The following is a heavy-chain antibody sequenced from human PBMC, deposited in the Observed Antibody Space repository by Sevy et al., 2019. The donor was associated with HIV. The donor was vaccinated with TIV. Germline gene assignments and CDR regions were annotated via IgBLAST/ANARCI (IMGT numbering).Heavy chain of an antibody. CDR2: MNPSRGNT. Sequence: ASVKVSCRTSGYTFTTYDINWVRQATGQGIEWMGWMNPSRGNTGSAQKFQGRLTMTRDTSTSTAYMELSSLESQDTAVYYCARRRGFGELLGLGYWGQGTLVTVSS. CDR3: ARRRGFGELLGLGY. V-gene: IGHV1-8*01. J-gene: IGHJ4*02. D-gene: IGHD3-10*01. CDR1: GYTFTTYD.